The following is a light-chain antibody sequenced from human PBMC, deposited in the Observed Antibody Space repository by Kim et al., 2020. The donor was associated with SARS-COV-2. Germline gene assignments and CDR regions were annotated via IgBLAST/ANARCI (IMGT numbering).Light chain of an antibody. CDR1: QSISTW. J-gene: IGKJ1*01. Sequence: ADIGDRVTSTCRASQSISTWLAWYQQKPGKAPKLLIYDASSLESGVPSRFSGSGSGTEFTLTINSLQPDDFATYYCQQYNSFSWTFGQGTKVDIK. V-gene: IGKV1-5*01. CDR3: QQYNSFSWT. CDR2: DAS.